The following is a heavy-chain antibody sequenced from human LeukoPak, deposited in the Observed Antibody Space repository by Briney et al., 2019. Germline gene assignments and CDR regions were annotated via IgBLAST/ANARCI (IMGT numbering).Heavy chain of an antibody. J-gene: IGHJ4*02. D-gene: IGHD4-17*01. V-gene: IGHV4-4*09. CDR1: DVSISSQY. Sequence: SETLSLTCTVSDVSISSQYWSWIREPPGKGLEWIGYISPSGSTNYNPSLESRLALSRDTSKNQFSLNLSSVTAADTAVYYCARGLSGDYAYYFDYWGQGTLVTVSS. CDR2: ISPSGST. CDR3: ARGLSGDYAYYFDY.